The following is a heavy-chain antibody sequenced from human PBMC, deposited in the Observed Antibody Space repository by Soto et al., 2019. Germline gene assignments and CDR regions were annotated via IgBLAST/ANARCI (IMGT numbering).Heavy chain of an antibody. Sequence: QVQLVESGGGVVQPGRSLRLSCAASGFTFSSYGMHWVRQAPGKGLEWVAVISYDGSNKYYADSVKGRFTISRDNFKNTLYLQMNSLRAEDTAVYYCAKDRSRELELPGGIDYWGQGTLVTVSS. D-gene: IGHD1-7*01. CDR3: AKDRSRELELPGGIDY. CDR2: ISYDGSNK. J-gene: IGHJ4*02. V-gene: IGHV3-30*18. CDR1: GFTFSSYG.